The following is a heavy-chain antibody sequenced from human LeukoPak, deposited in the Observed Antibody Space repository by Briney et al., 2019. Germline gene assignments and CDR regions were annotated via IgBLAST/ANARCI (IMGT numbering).Heavy chain of an antibody. CDR3: ARDSVGKIDY. D-gene: IGHD5/OR15-5a*01. CDR1: GGSISSYY. V-gene: IGHV4-59*01. Sequence: SETLSLTCTVSGGSISSYYWSWIRQPPGKGLEWIGYIYYSGSTNYNPSLKSRVTISVDTSKNQFSLKLCSVTAADTAVYYCARDSVGKIDYWGQGTLVTVSS. CDR2: IYYSGST. J-gene: IGHJ4*02.